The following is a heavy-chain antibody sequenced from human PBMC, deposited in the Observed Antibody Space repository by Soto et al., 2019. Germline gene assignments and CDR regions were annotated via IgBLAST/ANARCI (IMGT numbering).Heavy chain of an antibody. D-gene: IGHD2-15*01. CDR3: ARHVVVVAAIDY. CDR2: IYYSGST. V-gene: IGHV4-59*08. CDR1: GGSISSYY. Sequence: SETLSLTCTVSGGSISSYYWSWIRQPPGKGLEWIGYIYYSGSTNYNPSLKSRVTISVDTSKNQFSLKLSSVTAADTAVYYCARHVVVVAAIDYWGQGTLVTVSS. J-gene: IGHJ4*02.